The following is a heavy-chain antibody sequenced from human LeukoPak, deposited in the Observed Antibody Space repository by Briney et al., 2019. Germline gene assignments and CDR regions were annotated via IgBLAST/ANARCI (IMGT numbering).Heavy chain of an antibody. CDR1: GGSISSYY. Sequence: PSETLSLTCTVSGGSISSYYSSWIRQPPGKGLEWIGYIYYSGSTNYNPSLKSRVTISVDTSKNQFSLKLSSVTAADTAVYYCARHPLYSSGWYADAFDIWGQGTMVTVSS. J-gene: IGHJ3*02. CDR3: ARHPLYSSGWYADAFDI. V-gene: IGHV4-59*08. CDR2: IYYSGST. D-gene: IGHD6-19*01.